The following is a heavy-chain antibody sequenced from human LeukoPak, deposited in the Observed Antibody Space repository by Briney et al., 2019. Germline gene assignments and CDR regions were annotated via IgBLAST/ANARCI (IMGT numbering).Heavy chain of an antibody. CDR2: ISYDGSNK. V-gene: IGHV3-30*18. J-gene: IGHJ6*02. CDR3: AKDLVTTDYYYGMDV. D-gene: IGHD4-11*01. CDR1: GFTFSSYG. Sequence: GGSLRLSCAASGFTFSSYGMHWVRQAPGKGLEWVAVISYDGSNKYCADSVKGRFTISRDNSKNTLYLQMNSLRAEDTAVYYCAKDLVTTDYYYGMDVWGQGTTVTVSS.